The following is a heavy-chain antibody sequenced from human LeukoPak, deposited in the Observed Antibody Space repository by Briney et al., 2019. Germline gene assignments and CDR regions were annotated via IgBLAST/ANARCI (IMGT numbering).Heavy chain of an antibody. CDR3: ARDLKGGWLQPAY. D-gene: IGHD5-24*01. V-gene: IGHV1-46*01. J-gene: IGHJ4*02. Sequence: ASMKVSCKASGYIFTSYYMHWVRQAPGQGLEWMGIIDPSGSSTSYAQKFQGRVTMTRDMSTSTVYMELSSLRSEDTAVYYCARDLKGGWLQPAYWGQGTLVTVSS. CDR2: IDPSGSST. CDR1: GYIFTSYY.